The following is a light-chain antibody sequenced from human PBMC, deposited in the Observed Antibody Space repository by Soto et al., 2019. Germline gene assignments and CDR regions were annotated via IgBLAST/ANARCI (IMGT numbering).Light chain of an antibody. Sequence: QSVLTQPPSASGSPGQSVTISCTGTSSDVGGYNYVSWYQQHPGKAPKLMIYEVSKRPSGVPDRFSGSKSGNTASLTVSGIQAEYDADYYCSSYAGSNNVVFGGGTKVTVL. CDR3: SSYAGSNNVV. J-gene: IGLJ2*01. CDR1: SSDVGGYNY. V-gene: IGLV2-8*01. CDR2: EVS.